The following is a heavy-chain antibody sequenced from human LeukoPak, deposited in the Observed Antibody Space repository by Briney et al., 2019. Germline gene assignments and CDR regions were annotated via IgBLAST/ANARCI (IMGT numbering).Heavy chain of an antibody. CDR3: ARDGMYGSSSYYYYMDV. D-gene: IGHD6-6*01. CDR2: IKSDGSST. J-gene: IGHJ6*03. V-gene: IGHV3-74*01. Sequence: PGGSLRLSCAASGFTFSTYWMHWVRQAPGKGLVWVSRIKSDGSSTNYADSVKGRFTISRDNAKNTLYLQMNSLRAEDTAVYYCARDGMYGSSSYYYYMDVWGKGTTVTVSS. CDR1: GFTFSTYW.